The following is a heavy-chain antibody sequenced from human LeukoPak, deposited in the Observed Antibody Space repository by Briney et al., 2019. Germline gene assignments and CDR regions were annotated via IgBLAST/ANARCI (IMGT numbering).Heavy chain of an antibody. Sequence: ASVKVSCKASGYTFTGYYMHWVRQAPGQGLEWMGWISTNNGNTNYAQNLQGRVTMTTDSSTSTAYMELRSLRSDDTAVYYCARGWELHDWGQGTLVTVSS. J-gene: IGHJ4*02. V-gene: IGHV1-18*04. D-gene: IGHD1-26*01. CDR3: ARGWELHD. CDR1: GYTFTGYY. CDR2: ISTNNGNT.